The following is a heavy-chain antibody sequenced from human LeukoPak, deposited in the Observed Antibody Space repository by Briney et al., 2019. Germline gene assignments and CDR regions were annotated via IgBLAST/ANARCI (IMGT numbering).Heavy chain of an antibody. J-gene: IGHJ4*02. D-gene: IGHD3-22*01. CDR2: IYHSGSI. CDR3: TRDRDDSSGISDY. Sequence: SETLSLTCTVSGGSMTSSNYYWGWIRRSPGKGFEWMGSIYHSGSILSNPSLKSRVTISLDTPQKQFSLKLSSVTIADTAVYYCTRDRDDSSGISDYWGQGILVTVSS. V-gene: IGHV4-39*07. CDR1: GGSMTSSNYY.